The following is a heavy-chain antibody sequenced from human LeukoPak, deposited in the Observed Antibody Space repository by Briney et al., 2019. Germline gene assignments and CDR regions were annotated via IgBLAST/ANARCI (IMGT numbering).Heavy chain of an antibody. D-gene: IGHD3-10*01. Sequence: GGSLRLSCAASGFTFSSYAMSWVRQAPGKGLEWVSAISGSGGSTYYADSVKGRFTISRDNAKNSLYLQMNSLRAEDTAVYYCARDRVGSGAFDIWGQGTMVTVSS. CDR3: ARDRVGSGAFDI. J-gene: IGHJ3*02. CDR1: GFTFSSYA. CDR2: ISGSGGST. V-gene: IGHV3-23*01.